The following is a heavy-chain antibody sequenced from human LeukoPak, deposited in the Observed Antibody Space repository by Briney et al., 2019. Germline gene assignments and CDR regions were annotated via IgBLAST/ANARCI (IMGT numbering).Heavy chain of an antibody. V-gene: IGHV3-7*01. CDR3: AREHDLRPEGYYFDY. D-gene: IGHD2-15*01. J-gene: IGHJ4*02. Sequence: GSLRLSCAASGFTFRSHDMSWVRQAPGKGLEWVANIKQDGSEKYYVDSVKGRFTISRDNAKNSLYLQMNSLRAEDTAVYYCAREHDLRPEGYYFDYWGQGTLVTVSS. CDR1: GFTFRSHD. CDR2: IKQDGSEK.